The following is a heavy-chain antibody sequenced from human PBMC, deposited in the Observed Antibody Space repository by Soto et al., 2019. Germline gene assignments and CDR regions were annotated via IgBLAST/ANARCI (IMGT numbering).Heavy chain of an antibody. V-gene: IGHV4-59*08. Sequence: PSETLSLTCTVSGGSIRDYYWGWIRQSPGKGLDWIGYIYYTGTTKYNPSLKSRVTISVDSSKNQFSLKLDSVTAADTAAYYCARLGGYYQAFDSWGQGTLVTVSS. CDR2: IYYTGTT. CDR1: GGSIRDYY. D-gene: IGHD3-22*01. CDR3: ARLGGYYQAFDS. J-gene: IGHJ4*02.